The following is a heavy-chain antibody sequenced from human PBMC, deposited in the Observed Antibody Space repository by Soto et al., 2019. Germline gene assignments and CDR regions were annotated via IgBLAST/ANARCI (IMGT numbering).Heavy chain of an antibody. CDR3: ARGTATDGLDS. Sequence: RSLRLSCVASGFTFSSYGMHWVRQAPGKGLEWVAFIWYDGRNENYTDSVKGRFSISRDNSKNTLFLQMNSLRVDDTAVYYCARGTATDGLDSWGQGTLVTVSS. D-gene: IGHD2-21*02. V-gene: IGHV3-33*01. CDR2: IWYDGRNE. CDR1: GFTFSSYG. J-gene: IGHJ5*01.